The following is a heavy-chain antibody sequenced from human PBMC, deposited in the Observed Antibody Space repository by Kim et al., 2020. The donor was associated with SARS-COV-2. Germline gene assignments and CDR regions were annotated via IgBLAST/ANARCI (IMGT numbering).Heavy chain of an antibody. CDR2: ISGSGGST. D-gene: IGHD3-22*01. J-gene: IGHJ4*02. V-gene: IGHV3-23*01. CDR1: GFTFSSYA. Sequence: GGSLRLSCAASGFTFSSYAMSWVRQAPGKGLEWVSAISGSGGSTYYADSVKGRFTISRDNSKNTLYLQMNSLRAEDTAVYYCAKVTHYHYYDSSGYYHWGQGTLVTVSS. CDR3: AKVTHYHYYDSSGYYH.